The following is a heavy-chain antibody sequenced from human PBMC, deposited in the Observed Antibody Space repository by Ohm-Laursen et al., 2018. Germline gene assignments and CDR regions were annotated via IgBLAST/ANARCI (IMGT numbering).Heavy chain of an antibody. CDR1: GFTFDDYS. Sequence: SLRLSCSASGFTFDDYSMHWVRQAPGKGLEWVSLISWDGGSTDYADSVKGRFTISRDNSKNSLYLQMNSLRAEDTAVYYCARGLSGNVYWGQGTLVTVSS. J-gene: IGHJ4*02. CDR2: ISWDGGST. D-gene: IGHD3-10*01. V-gene: IGHV3-43*01. CDR3: ARGLSGNVY.